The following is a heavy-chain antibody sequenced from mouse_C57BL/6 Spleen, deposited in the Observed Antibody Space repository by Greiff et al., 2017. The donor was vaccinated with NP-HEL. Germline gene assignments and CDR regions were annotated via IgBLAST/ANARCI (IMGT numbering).Heavy chain of an antibody. CDR2: INPNNGGT. CDR1: GYTFTDYY. J-gene: IGHJ3*01. V-gene: IGHV1-26*01. CDR3: ARGRPPWFAY. Sequence: EVQLQQSGPELVKPGASVKISCKASGYTFTDYYMNWVKQSHGKSLEWIGDINPNNGGTSYNQKFKGKATLTVDKSSTSAYMELRSLTSEDSAVYYCARGRPPWFAYWGQGTLVTDAA.